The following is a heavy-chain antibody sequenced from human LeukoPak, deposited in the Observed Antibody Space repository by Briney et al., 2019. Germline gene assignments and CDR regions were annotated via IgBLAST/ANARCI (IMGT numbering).Heavy chain of an antibody. CDR3: ARFRPGSRYQLTYYFES. CDR1: GGPINSGNFH. CDR2: SDSGGST. Sequence: SQTLSLTCAVSGGPINSGNFHWSWVRRPVGKGLEWIGRSDSGGSTSLNPALMSRISISLDTSRNQFSLHLWSMTAADTAVYYCARFRPGSRYQLTYYFESWGRGKLVTVSS. D-gene: IGHD3-9*01. V-gene: IGHV4-61*02. J-gene: IGHJ4*02.